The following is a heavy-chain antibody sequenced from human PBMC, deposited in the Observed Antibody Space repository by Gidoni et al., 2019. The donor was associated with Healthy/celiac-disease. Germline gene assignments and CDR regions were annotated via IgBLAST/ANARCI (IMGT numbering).Heavy chain of an antibody. V-gene: IGHV1-2*02. CDR3: ARARGGTYYYDSSGYYRAFDI. D-gene: IGHD3-22*01. CDR2: INPNSGGT. J-gene: IGHJ3*02. Sequence: QVQLVTSGAEVKKPGASVTVSCQASGYTFTGSYMHWVRQAPGQGLEWMGWINPNSGGTNYAQKFQGRVTMTRDTSISTAYMELSRLRSDDTAVYYCARARGGTYYYDSSGYYRAFDIWGQGTMVTVSS. CDR1: GYTFTGSY.